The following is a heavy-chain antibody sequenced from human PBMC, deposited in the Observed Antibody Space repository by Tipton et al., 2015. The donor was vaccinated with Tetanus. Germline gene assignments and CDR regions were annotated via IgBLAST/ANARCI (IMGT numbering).Heavy chain of an antibody. D-gene: IGHD2-21*01. V-gene: IGHV3-23*01. CDR2: ISGSGGGT. Sequence: GSLRLSCAASGFTFSNYAMSWVRQAPGKGLEWVSIISGSGGGTYYADSVKGRFTISRDNSKNTLYLQMNSLRAEDTAVYYCARGTSRIVYYFDYWGQGTLVTVSS. CDR1: GFTFSNYA. J-gene: IGHJ4*02. CDR3: ARGTSRIVYYFDY.